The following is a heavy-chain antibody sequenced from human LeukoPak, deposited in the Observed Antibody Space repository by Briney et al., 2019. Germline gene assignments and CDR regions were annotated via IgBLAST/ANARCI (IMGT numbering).Heavy chain of an antibody. CDR1: GFTFDDYA. J-gene: IGHJ4*02. Sequence: GGSLRLSCAASGFTFDDYAMHWVRQAPGKGLEWVSGISWNSGSIGYADSVKGRFTISRDNAKNSLYLQMNSLRAEDTALYYCAKAPGEQWLVPYFDYWGQGTLVTVSS. D-gene: IGHD6-19*01. CDR3: AKAPGEQWLVPYFDY. V-gene: IGHV3-9*01. CDR2: ISWNSGSI.